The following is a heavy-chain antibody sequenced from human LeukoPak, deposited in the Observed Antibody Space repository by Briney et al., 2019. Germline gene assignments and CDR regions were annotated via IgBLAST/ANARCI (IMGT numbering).Heavy chain of an antibody. CDR2: MNPNSGNT. J-gene: IGHJ6*02. D-gene: IGHD3-10*01. V-gene: IGHV1-8*01. Sequence: ASVKVSCKASGCTFTSYDINWGRHATGQGLEWMGWMNPNSGNTGYAQKFQGRVTMTRNTSISTAYMELSSLRSEDTAVYYCAREQAMVRGNYYYYGMDVWGQGTTVTVSS. CDR3: AREQAMVRGNYYYYGMDV. CDR1: GCTFTSYD.